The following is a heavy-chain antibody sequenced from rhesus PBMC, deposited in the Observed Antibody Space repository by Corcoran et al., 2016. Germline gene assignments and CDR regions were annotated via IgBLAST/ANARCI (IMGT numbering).Heavy chain of an antibody. CDR2: IYWDDDK. CDR1: GFSLITSGMG. D-gene: IGHD6-37*01. Sequence: QVTLKESGPALVKPTQTLTLTCTFSGFSLITSGMGVGWIRKPPGKALEWLALIYWDDDKRYNTSLKSRLTISKDTSKNQVVLTMTNMDPVDTATYYCARARRWLAVNYFDYWGQGVLVTVSS. CDR3: ARARRWLAVNYFDY. J-gene: IGHJ4*01. V-gene: IGHV2-174*01.